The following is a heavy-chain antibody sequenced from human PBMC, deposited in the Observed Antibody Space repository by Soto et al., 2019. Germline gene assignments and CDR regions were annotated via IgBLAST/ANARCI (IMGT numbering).Heavy chain of an antibody. J-gene: IGHJ4*02. CDR3: ATSTYDFWSGYIFDY. D-gene: IGHD3-3*01. V-gene: IGHV3-74*01. CDR2: INSDGSST. CDR1: GFTFSSYC. Sequence: LILSCAASGFTFSSYCMHWVRQAPWKGLVWVSRINSDGSSTSYADSVKGRFTISRDNAKNTLYLQMNSLRAEDTAVYYCATSTYDFWSGYIFDYWGQGTLVTVSS.